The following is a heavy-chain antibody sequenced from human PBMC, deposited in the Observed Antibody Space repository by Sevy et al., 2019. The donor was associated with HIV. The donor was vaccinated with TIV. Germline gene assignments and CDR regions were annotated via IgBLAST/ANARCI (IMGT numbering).Heavy chain of an antibody. CDR3: ARDPRMYGDYLLAYFDY. CDR2: ISSSGTTI. J-gene: IGHJ4*02. D-gene: IGHD2-8*01. Sequence: GGSLRLSCAASGFVFRDSYMNWIRQAPGKGLESVAFISSSGTTISYADSVKGRFIISRDNAKRSLYLQMNSLRAEDTAVYYCARDPRMYGDYLLAYFDYWGQGTLVTVSS. CDR1: GFVFRDSY. V-gene: IGHV3-11*04.